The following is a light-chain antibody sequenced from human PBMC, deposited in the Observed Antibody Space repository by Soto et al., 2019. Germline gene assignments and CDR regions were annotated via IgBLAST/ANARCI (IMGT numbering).Light chain of an antibody. CDR3: SSYTSSIHYV. V-gene: IGLV2-14*01. CDR2: DVS. J-gene: IGLJ1*01. CDR1: SSDVGGYNY. Sequence: QSALTQPASVSGSPGQSITISCTGTSSDVGGYNYVSWYQQHPGKAPKPMIYDVSNRPSGVSNRFSGSKSGNTASLTISGLQAEDEADYYCSSYTSSIHYVFGTGTKLTVL.